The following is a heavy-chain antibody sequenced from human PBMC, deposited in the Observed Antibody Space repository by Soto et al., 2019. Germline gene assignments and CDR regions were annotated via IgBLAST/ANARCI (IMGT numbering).Heavy chain of an antibody. CDR1: GYTFTGYY. Sequence: ASVKVSCKASGYTFTGYYMHWVRQAPGQGLEWMGWINPNSGGTHYAQKFQGRVTMTRDTSISTAYMDLSRLRSDDTAEYYCARDLREYDLVYYCYCMDVGGQDTSVIVSS. J-gene: IGHJ6*02. D-gene: IGHD3-3*01. CDR2: INPNSGGT. V-gene: IGHV1-2*02. CDR3: ARDLREYDLVYYCYCMDV.